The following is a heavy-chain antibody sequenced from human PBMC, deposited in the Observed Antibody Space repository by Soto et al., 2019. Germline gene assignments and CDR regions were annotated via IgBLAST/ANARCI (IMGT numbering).Heavy chain of an antibody. J-gene: IGHJ4*02. CDR2: LTPISGAA. Sequence: QVQLVQSGAEVKKPGSSVKVSCKASGGSFNGYAVSWVRQAPGRGLEWMGGLTPISGAATYAKNFQGRVSITADGSTTTAYLDLTSLTSEDTAIYFCARHRLFYDSGGHSYVPYYFENWGQGTLVSVSS. CDR3: ARHRLFYDSGGHSYVPYYFEN. CDR1: GGSFNGYA. V-gene: IGHV1-69*01. D-gene: IGHD3-22*01.